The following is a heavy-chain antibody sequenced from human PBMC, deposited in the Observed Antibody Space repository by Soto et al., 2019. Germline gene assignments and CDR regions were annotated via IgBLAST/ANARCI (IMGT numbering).Heavy chain of an antibody. Sequence: LRLSCAASGVTFSIYAMNWVRQAPGKGLEWVSALSTSGGSTYYADSVKGRFTISRDNSKNTLYLQMNSLRAEDTAMYYCAKAGTHSYFDYWGQGTLVTVSS. V-gene: IGHV3-23*01. D-gene: IGHD1-1*01. CDR2: LSTSGGST. J-gene: IGHJ4*02. CDR3: AKAGTHSYFDY. CDR1: GVTFSIYA.